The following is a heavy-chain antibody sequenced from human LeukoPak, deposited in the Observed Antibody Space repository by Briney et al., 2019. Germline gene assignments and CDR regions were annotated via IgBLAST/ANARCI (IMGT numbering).Heavy chain of an antibody. CDR2: IYYSGST. J-gene: IGHJ5*02. CDR3: ARDRLGKYSPNNWFDP. Sequence: SQTLSLTCTVSGGSISSGGYYWSWIRQHPGKGLEWIGYIYYSGSTNYNPSLKSRVTISVDTSKNQFSLKLSSVTAADTAVYYCARDRLGKYSPNNWFDPWGQGTLVTVSS. D-gene: IGHD5-18*01. CDR1: GGSISSGGYY. V-gene: IGHV4-31*03.